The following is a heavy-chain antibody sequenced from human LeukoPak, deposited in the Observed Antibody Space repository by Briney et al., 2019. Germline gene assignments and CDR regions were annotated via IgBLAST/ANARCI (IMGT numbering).Heavy chain of an antibody. V-gene: IGHV3-48*01. CDR2: ISSSSSTI. Sequence: GGSLRLSCAASGFTLSSYAMSWVRQAPGKGLEWVSYISSSSSTIYYADSVKGRFTISRDNAKNSLYLQMNSLRAEDTAVYYCASSGIVGATKPMDVWGKGTTVTVSS. D-gene: IGHD1-26*01. J-gene: IGHJ6*03. CDR1: GFTLSSYA. CDR3: ASSGIVGATKPMDV.